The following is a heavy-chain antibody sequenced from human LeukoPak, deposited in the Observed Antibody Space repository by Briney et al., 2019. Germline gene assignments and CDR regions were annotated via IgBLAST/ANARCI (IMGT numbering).Heavy chain of an antibody. D-gene: IGHD5-18*01. V-gene: IGHV3-21*01. CDR1: GFIFSSYE. CDR2: ITSSSTYT. Sequence: GGSLRLSCAASGFIFSSYEMNWVRQAPGKGLEWVSSITSSSTYTFYADSVKGRFTISRDNAKNSLDLEMNGLRAEDTAVYYCAKVNRIQLWSGFGYMDVWGKGTTVTISS. J-gene: IGHJ6*03. CDR3: AKVNRIQLWSGFGYMDV.